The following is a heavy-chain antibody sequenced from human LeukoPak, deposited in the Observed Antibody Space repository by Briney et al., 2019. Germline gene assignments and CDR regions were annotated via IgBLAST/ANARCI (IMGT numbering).Heavy chain of an antibody. Sequence: KTSETLSLTCTVSSGSISPYYWSWIRQPPGKGLEWIGYIYYSGNTNYNPSLKNRGTISVDTSKNQFSLKLSSVTAADTAVYYCAREGTTDWFDPWGQGTLVTVSS. V-gene: IGHV4-59*01. J-gene: IGHJ5*02. CDR2: IYYSGNT. CDR1: SGSISPYY. CDR3: AREGTTDWFDP. D-gene: IGHD2/OR15-2a*01.